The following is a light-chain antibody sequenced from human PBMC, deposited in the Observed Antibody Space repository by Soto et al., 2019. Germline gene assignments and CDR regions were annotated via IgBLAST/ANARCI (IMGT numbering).Light chain of an antibody. CDR1: QTVPSR. CDR3: QQYKSWPPIS. CDR2: GAS. Sequence: EIVLTQSPATLSVSPGEGVTLSCRASQTVPSRIAWYQQKPGQAPXLLIYGASTRATGVPDRFSGTGSGTEFTLTISSLKSEDYVFYYCQQYKSWPPISFGQGTKGDIK. J-gene: IGKJ1*01. V-gene: IGKV3-15*01.